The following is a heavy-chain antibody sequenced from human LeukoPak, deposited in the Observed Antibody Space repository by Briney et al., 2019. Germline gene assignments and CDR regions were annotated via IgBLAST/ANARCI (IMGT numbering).Heavy chain of an antibody. D-gene: IGHD3-3*01. CDR1: GGSFSGYY. CDR2: INHSGST. V-gene: IGHV4-34*01. Sequence: SETLSLTCAVYGGSFSGYYWSWIRQPPGKGLEWIGEINHSGSTNYNPSLKSRVTISVDTSKNQFSLKLSSVTAADTAVYYCARGSEWTHYFDYWGQGALVTVSS. J-gene: IGHJ4*02. CDR3: ARGSEWTHYFDY.